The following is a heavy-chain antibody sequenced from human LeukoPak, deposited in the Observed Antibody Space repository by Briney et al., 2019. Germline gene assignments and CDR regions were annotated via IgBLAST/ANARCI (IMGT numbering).Heavy chain of an antibody. V-gene: IGHV4-39*07. CDR1: GGSISSCSYY. Sequence: SETLSLTCTVSGGSISSCSYYWGWIRQPPGKGLEWIGSIYYSGSTYYNPSLKSRVTISVDTSKNQFSLKLSSVTAADTAVYYCARDTRLRWLFDPWGQGTLVTVSS. J-gene: IGHJ5*02. CDR2: IYYSGST. CDR3: ARDTRLRWLFDP. D-gene: IGHD4-23*01.